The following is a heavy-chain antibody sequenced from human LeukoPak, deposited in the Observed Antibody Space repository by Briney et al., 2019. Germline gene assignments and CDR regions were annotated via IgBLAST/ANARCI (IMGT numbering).Heavy chain of an antibody. D-gene: IGHD6-25*01. Sequence: PSETLSLTCTVSGGSISSYYWSWIRQSPGRGLEWIGYIYYSGSTDYNPSLKSRVTISVDTSKNQFSLKLSSVTAADTAVYYCARHRERSLYYYYYMDVWGKGTTVTVSS. CDR1: GGSISSYY. V-gene: IGHV4-59*01. CDR3: ARHRERSLYYYYYMDV. CDR2: IYYSGST. J-gene: IGHJ6*03.